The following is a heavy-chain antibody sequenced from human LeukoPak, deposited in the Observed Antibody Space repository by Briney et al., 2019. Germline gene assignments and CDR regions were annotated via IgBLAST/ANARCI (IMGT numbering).Heavy chain of an antibody. Sequence: ASVKVSCKASGGTFSSYAISWVRQAPGQGLEWMGGIIPIFGTANYAQKFQGRVTITADKSTSTAYMELSSLRSKDTAVYYCARPSGPRDYYYMDVWGKGTTVTVSS. CDR3: ARPSGPRDYYYMDV. CDR2: IIPIFGTA. J-gene: IGHJ6*03. V-gene: IGHV1-69*06. CDR1: GGTFSSYA.